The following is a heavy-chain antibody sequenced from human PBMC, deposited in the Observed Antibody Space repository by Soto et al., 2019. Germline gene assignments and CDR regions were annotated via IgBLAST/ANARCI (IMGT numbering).Heavy chain of an antibody. CDR3: AREYYDSSGYYGGYYYYYGMDV. J-gene: IGHJ6*02. Sequence: QVQLVQSGAEVKKPGASVKVSCKASGYTFTGYYMHWVRQAPGQGLEWMGWINPNSGDTNYAQKFQGGVTMTRDTSISTAYMELSRLRSDDTAVYYCAREYYDSSGYYGGYYYYYGMDVWGQGTTVTVSS. V-gene: IGHV1-2*02. D-gene: IGHD3-22*01. CDR2: INPNSGDT. CDR1: GYTFTGYY.